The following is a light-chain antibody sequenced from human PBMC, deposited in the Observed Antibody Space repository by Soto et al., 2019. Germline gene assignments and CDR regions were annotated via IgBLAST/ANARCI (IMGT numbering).Light chain of an antibody. J-gene: IGLJ3*02. CDR3: VLYMGSGISV. CDR1: SGSVSTSYY. V-gene: IGLV8-61*01. CDR2: NTN. Sequence: QTVVTQEPSFSVSPGGTVTLTCGLSSGSVSTSYYPSWYQQTPGQAPRTLIYNTNTRSSGVPGRFSGSILGNKAALTIAGAQADDESDYYCVLYMGSGISVFRGGTKLTVL.